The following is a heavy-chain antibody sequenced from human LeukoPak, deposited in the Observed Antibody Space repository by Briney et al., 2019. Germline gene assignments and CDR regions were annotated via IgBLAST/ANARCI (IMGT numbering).Heavy chain of an antibody. CDR3: ARDYQLGRAWFDP. D-gene: IGHD5-24*01. Sequence: GGSLRLSCAASRFTFSSYSMSWVRQAPGKGLEWVSSISSGSGYIYYADSVKGRSTISRDNAKNSLYLQMNSLRAEDTAVYYCARDYQLGRAWFDPWGQGTLVTVSS. CDR1: RFTFSSYS. V-gene: IGHV3-21*01. CDR2: ISSGSGYI. J-gene: IGHJ5*02.